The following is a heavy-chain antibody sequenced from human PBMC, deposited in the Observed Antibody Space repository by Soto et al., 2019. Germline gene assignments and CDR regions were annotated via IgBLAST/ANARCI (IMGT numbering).Heavy chain of an antibody. V-gene: IGHV3-23*01. D-gene: IGHD3-22*01. J-gene: IGHJ4*02. CDR3: AKDYYDSSGYYFDY. CDR2: ISGSGGST. CDR1: GFTFSSYA. Sequence: GGSLRLSCAASGFTFSSYAMSWVRQAPGKGLEWVSAISGSGGSTYYADSVKGRFTFSGDNFKNTLYLQMNSLRAEDTAVYYCAKDYYDSSGYYFDYWGQGTLVTVSS.